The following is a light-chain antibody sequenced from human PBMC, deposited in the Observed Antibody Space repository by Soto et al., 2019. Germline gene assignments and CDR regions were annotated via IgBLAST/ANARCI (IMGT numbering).Light chain of an antibody. CDR2: GAF. CDR1: QSVSSNY. Sequence: EIVLTQSPGTLSLSPGERATFSCRASQSVSSNYLAWYQQKPGQAPRLLIYGAFKRATGIPDRFSGSGSGTDFTLTISRMEPEDFALYYCQQYATSPLTFGGGTKVDIK. V-gene: IGKV3-20*01. CDR3: QQYATSPLT. J-gene: IGKJ4*01.